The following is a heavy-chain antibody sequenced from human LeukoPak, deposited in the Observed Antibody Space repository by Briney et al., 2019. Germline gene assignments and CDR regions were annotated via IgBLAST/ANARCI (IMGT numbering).Heavy chain of an antibody. J-gene: IGHJ4*02. CDR1: GFTFSSYA. CDR3: AKERHRYCSSTSCYYFDY. Sequence: PGGSLRLSCAASGFTFSSYAMSWVRQAPGKGLEWVSAISGSGGSTYYADSVKGRFTISRDNSKNTLYLQMNSLRAEDTAVYYCAKERHRYCSSTSCYYFDYWGQGTLVTVSS. CDR2: ISGSGGST. V-gene: IGHV3-23*01. D-gene: IGHD2-2*01.